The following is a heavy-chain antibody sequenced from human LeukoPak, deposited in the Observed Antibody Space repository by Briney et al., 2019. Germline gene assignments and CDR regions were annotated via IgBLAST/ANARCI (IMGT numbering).Heavy chain of an antibody. CDR2: IYPGDSDT. V-gene: IGHV5-51*01. CDR1: GYSFSSYW. CDR3: ARRAHPSYYYYMDV. Sequence: GESLKISCKGSGYSFSSYWIGWVRQLPGKGLVWMGIIYPGDSDTRYSPSFQGQVTISADKSISTAYLQWSSLKASGTAMYYCARRAHPSYYYYMDVWGKGTTVTVSS. J-gene: IGHJ6*03.